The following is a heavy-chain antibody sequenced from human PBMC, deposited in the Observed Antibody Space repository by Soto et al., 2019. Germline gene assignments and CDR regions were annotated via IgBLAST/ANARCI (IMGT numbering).Heavy chain of an antibody. V-gene: IGHV4-30-4*01. J-gene: IGHJ5*02. CDR2: IYYSGNT. CDR3: AMTTVTADLHH. Sequence: QVQLQESGPGLVKPSQTLSLTCTVSGDSISSGDYHWNWIRQPPGKALEWIGYIYYSGNTYYNPSLKSRLTISVDTSKNQFSLRLSSVTAADTAVYYCAMTTVTADLHHWGQGTLVTVSS. CDR1: GDSISSGDYH. D-gene: IGHD4-17*01.